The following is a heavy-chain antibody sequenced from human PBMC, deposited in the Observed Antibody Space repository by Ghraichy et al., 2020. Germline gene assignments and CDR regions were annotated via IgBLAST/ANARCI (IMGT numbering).Heavy chain of an antibody. CDR2: IKQDGSEK. CDR1: GFTFSSYW. D-gene: IGHD6-19*01. V-gene: IGHV3-7*01. J-gene: IGHJ4*02. CDR3: ARVDSSGWYSIDY. Sequence: GGSLRLSCAASGFTFSSYWMSWVRQAPGKGLEWVANIKQDGSEKYYGDSVKGRFTISRDNAKNSLYLQMNSLRAEDTAVYYCARVDSSGWYSIDYWGQGTLVTVSS.